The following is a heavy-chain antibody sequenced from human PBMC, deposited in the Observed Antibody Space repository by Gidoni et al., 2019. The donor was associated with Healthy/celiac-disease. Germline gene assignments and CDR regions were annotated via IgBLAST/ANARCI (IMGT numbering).Heavy chain of an antibody. Sequence: EVQLFESGGGLVQPGGSLRLSCAASGFTFSSYAMSWVRQAPGKGLEWVSAISGSGGSTYYADSVKGRFTIYRDNYKNTLYLQMNSLRAEDTAVYYCAKESRYSSLFDYWGQGTLVTVSS. CDR2: ISGSGGST. CDR1: GFTFSSYA. J-gene: IGHJ4*02. V-gene: IGHV3-23*01. D-gene: IGHD6-13*01. CDR3: AKESRYSSLFDY.